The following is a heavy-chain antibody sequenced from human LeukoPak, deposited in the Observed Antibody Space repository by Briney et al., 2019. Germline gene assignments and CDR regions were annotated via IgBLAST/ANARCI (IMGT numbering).Heavy chain of an antibody. J-gene: IGHJ3*02. V-gene: IGHV3-9*01. CDR2: ISWNSGSI. D-gene: IGHD6-13*01. CDR1: GFTFSTST. Sequence: GGSLRLSCAASGFTFSTSTMHWVRHAPGKGLEWVSGISWNSGSIGYADSVKGRFTISRDNAKNSLYLQMNSLRAEDTALYYCAKDFSSSSWYTEDAFDIWGQGTMVTVSS. CDR3: AKDFSSSSWYTEDAFDI.